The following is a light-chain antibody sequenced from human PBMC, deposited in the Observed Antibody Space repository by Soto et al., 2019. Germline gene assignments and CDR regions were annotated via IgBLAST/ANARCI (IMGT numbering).Light chain of an antibody. CDR2: GAS. Sequence: DIVLTQSPGTLSLSPGERATLSCRASQSVSTSYLAWYQQKPGQAPRLLIFGASSRATGIPDRFIGSGSGTDFTLTISRLEPEDFAVYFCQQYGSSPTTFGQGTKGDIK. CDR1: QSVSTSY. J-gene: IGKJ1*01. V-gene: IGKV3-20*01. CDR3: QQYGSSPTT.